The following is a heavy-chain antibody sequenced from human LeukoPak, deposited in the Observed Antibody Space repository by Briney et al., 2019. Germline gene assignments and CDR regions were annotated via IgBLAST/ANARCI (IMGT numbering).Heavy chain of an antibody. CDR1: GGSISSYY. CDR2: IYYSGST. Sequence: SETLSLTCTVSGGSISSYYWSWIRQPPGKGLEWIGYIYYSGSTNYNPSLKSRVTISVDTSKNQFSLKLSSVTAADTAVYYRARHALYYFDYWGQGTLVTVSS. CDR3: ARHALYYFDY. J-gene: IGHJ4*02. V-gene: IGHV4-59*08.